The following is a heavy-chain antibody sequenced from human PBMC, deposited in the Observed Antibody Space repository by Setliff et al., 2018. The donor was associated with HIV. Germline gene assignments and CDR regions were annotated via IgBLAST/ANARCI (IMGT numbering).Heavy chain of an antibody. Sequence: ASVKVSCKASGGTFSSYAISWVRQATGQGLEWMGGIIPIFGTANYAQKFQGRVTITTDESTSTAYMELSSLRSEDTAVYYCRWGPAAIWDAFDIWGQGTMVTVSS. V-gene: IGHV1-69*05. CDR3: RWGPAAIWDAFDI. CDR2: IIPIFGTA. CDR1: GGTFSSYA. D-gene: IGHD2-2*01. J-gene: IGHJ3*02.